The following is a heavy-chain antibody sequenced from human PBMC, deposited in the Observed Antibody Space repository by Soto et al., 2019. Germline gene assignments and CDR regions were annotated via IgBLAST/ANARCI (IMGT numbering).Heavy chain of an antibody. V-gene: IGHV1-18*03. CDR3: ARDRREDYDFWSGSSNYYYYGMDV. CDR1: GYTFTSYG. CDR2: ISAYNGNT. D-gene: IGHD3-3*01. J-gene: IGHJ6*02. Sequence: ASVKVSCKASGYTFTSYGVSWVRQAPGQGLEWMGWISAYNGNTNYAQKLQGRVTMTTDTSTSTAYMELRSLRSDDMAVYYCARDRREDYDFWSGSSNYYYYGMDVWGQGTTVTVSS.